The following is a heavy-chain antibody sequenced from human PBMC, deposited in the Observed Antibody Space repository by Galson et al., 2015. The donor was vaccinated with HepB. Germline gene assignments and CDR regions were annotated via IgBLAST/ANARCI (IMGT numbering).Heavy chain of an antibody. J-gene: IGHJ6*04. CDR1: GVTFSSYW. D-gene: IGHD3-10*01. V-gene: IGHV3-7*03. CDR3: ARRISLVRGIITKPDYYYGMDV. Sequence: SLRRQGEASGVTFSSYWMNWVRQAPGKGLEWVAHINQDGSSKYYVNSVKGRFTISRDNAKDSVYLQLDSLRAEDTAVYYCARRISLVRGIITKPDYYYGMDVWGKGTTVTVAS. CDR2: INQDGSSK.